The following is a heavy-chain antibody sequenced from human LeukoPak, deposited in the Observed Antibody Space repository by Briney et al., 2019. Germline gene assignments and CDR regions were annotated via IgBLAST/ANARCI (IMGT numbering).Heavy chain of an antibody. Sequence: GGSLRLSCAASGFTFSSYSMNWVRQAPGKGLEWVSSISSSSSYIYYADSVKGRFTISRDNAKNSLYLQMNSLRAEDTAVYYCARDKEGSSSWYDLDYWGQGTLVTVSS. CDR1: GFTFSSYS. CDR3: ARDKEGSSSWYDLDY. CDR2: ISSSSSYI. V-gene: IGHV3-21*01. J-gene: IGHJ4*02. D-gene: IGHD6-13*01.